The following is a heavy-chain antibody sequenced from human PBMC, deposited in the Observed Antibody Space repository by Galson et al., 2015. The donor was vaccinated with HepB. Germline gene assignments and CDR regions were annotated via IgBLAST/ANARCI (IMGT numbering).Heavy chain of an antibody. V-gene: IGHV3-48*03. J-gene: IGHJ4*02. Sequence: SLRLSCAASGFSISNYELHWVRQAPGQGLEWISYISTNGGVMSNADTAKGRFTVSRDNAKKTPYLHMTSLRAEDTAVYYCTRADVVTEYFSGLWGQGTLVTVSS. D-gene: IGHD3-9*01. CDR3: TRADVVTEYFSGL. CDR1: GFSISNYE. CDR2: ISTNGGVM.